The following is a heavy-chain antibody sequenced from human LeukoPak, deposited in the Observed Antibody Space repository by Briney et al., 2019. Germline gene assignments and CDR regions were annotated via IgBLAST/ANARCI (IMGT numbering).Heavy chain of an antibody. D-gene: IGHD3-10*01. J-gene: IGHJ5*02. V-gene: IGHV3-33*06. Sequence: GRSLTLSCAAAGFTFSSYGMHWVRQAPGKGLEWGAFIWYEGSKKFYADSVKGRFTISRDNFKNTLYLQMNSLRAEDSAVYSCAKDYGTASNWFDPWGQGTLVTVSS. CDR2: IWYEGSKK. CDR1: GFTFSSYG. CDR3: AKDYGTASNWFDP.